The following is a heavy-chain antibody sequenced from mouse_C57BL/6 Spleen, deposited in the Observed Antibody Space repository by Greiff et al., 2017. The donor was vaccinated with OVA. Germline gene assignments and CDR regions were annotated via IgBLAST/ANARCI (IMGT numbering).Heavy chain of an antibody. CDR1: GYSITSGYY. CDR2: ISYDGSN. Sequence: ESGPGLVKPSQSLSLTCSVTGYSITSGYYWNWIRQFPGNKLEWMGYISYDGSNNYNPSLKNRISITRDTSKNQFFLKLNSVTTEDTATYYCARWGTAGTYWGQGTLVTVSA. V-gene: IGHV3-6*01. CDR3: ARWGTAGTY. D-gene: IGHD1-2*01. J-gene: IGHJ3*01.